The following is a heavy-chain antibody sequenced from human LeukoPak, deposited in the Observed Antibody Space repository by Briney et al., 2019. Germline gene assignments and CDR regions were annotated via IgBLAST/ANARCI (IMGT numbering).Heavy chain of an antibody. V-gene: IGHV3-21*01. CDR2: ISSSSSYI. Sequence: NPGGSLRLSCAASGFTFSTFPMHWVRQAPGKGLEWVSSISSSSSYIYYADSVKGRFTISRDNAKNSLYLQMNSLRAEDTAVYYCARDQPATIVATTAGFDYWGQGTLVTVSS. J-gene: IGHJ4*02. D-gene: IGHD5-12*01. CDR1: GFTFSTFP. CDR3: ARDQPATIVATTAGFDY.